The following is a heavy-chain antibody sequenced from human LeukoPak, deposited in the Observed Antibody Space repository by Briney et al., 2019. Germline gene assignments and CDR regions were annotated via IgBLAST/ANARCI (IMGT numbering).Heavy chain of an antibody. CDR3: ARSGAFWSGSRNYYFDY. J-gene: IGHJ4*02. V-gene: IGHV3-20*04. Sequence: GGSLRLSCAASGFTFDDYGMSWVRQAPGKGLEWVSGINWNGGSTGYADSVKGRFTISRDNAKNSLYLQMNSLRAEDTASYYCARSGAFWSGSRNYYFDYWGQGTLVTVAS. CDR1: GFTFDDYG. D-gene: IGHD3-3*01. CDR2: INWNGGST.